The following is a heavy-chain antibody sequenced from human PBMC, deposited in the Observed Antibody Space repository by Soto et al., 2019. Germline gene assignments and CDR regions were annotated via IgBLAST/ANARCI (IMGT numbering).Heavy chain of an antibody. D-gene: IGHD3-16*02. V-gene: IGHV1-8*01. CDR2: MNPNSGNT. J-gene: IGHJ5*02. CDR1: GYTFTSYD. Sequence: ASVKVSCKASGYTFTSYDINWVRQATGQGLEWMGWMNPNSGNTGYAQKFQGRVTMTRNTSISTAYMELSSLRSEDTAVYYCARDALVSNWFDPWGQGXLVTVYS. CDR3: ARDALVSNWFDP.